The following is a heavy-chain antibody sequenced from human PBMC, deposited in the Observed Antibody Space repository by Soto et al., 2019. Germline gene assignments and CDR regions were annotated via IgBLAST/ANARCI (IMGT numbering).Heavy chain of an antibody. CDR2: IWYDGSNK. Sequence: QVPLVESGGGVVQPGRSLRLSCAESGFTFSTYGMHWVRQAPGKGLEWVAAIWYDGSNKYYADSVKGRFTISRDNSKSTLYLQMNSLRAEDTAVYFCARHRSNDYGGNSGLDYWGQGTLVTVSS. J-gene: IGHJ4*02. CDR3: ARHRSNDYGGNSGLDY. V-gene: IGHV3-33*01. CDR1: GFTFSTYG. D-gene: IGHD4-17*01.